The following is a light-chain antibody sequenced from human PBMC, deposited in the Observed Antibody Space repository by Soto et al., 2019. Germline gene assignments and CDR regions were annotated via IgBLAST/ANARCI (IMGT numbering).Light chain of an antibody. CDR3: QQYRSWPRT. CDR2: GAS. CDR1: QSVSSN. V-gene: IGKV3-15*01. J-gene: IGKJ1*01. Sequence: EIVMTQSPATLSVSPGERATLSCRASQSVSSNLAWYQQKPGQAPRLLIYGASTRATDMPGTFSGCGSETEFTLTITGLQAEDFGVYYCQQYRSWPRTFGQGTKVDIK.